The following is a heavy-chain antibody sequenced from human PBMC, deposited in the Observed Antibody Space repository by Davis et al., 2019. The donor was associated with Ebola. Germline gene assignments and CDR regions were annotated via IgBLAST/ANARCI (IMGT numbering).Heavy chain of an antibody. V-gene: IGHV1-3*01. Sequence: AASVKVSCKASGYTFTSYAMHWVRQAPGQRLEWMGWINGGNGNTRYAQKLQGRVTMTTDTSTSTAYMELRSLRSDDTAVYYCARDPRRAYFGVAFDYWGQGTLVTVSS. CDR3: ARDPRRAYFGVAFDY. CDR1: GYTFTSYA. J-gene: IGHJ4*02. D-gene: IGHD3-3*01. CDR2: INGGNGNT.